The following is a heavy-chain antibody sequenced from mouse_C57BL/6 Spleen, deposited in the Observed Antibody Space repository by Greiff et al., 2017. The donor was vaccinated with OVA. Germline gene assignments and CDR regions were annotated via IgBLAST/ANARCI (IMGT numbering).Heavy chain of an antibody. Sequence: VQLKQSVAELVRPGASVKLSCTASGFNIKNTYMHWVKQRPEQGLEWIGRIDPANGNTKYAPKFQGKATLTADTSSNTAYLQLSNLTSEDTAIYYCAITTVVATRYFDVWGTGTTVTVSS. D-gene: IGHD1-1*01. V-gene: IGHV14-3*01. CDR3: AITTVVATRYFDV. J-gene: IGHJ1*03. CDR2: IDPANGNT. CDR1: GFNIKNTY.